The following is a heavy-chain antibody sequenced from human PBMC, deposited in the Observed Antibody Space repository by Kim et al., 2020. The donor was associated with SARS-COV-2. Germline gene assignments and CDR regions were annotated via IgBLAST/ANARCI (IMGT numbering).Heavy chain of an antibody. J-gene: IGHJ6*02. D-gene: IGHD1-1*01. V-gene: IGHV3-74*01. CDR3: ARDDWNPLTHYYGMGV. Sequence: SVKGRFTIYRDNAKNTLYLQMNSLRAEDTAVYYCARDDWNPLTHYYGMGVWGQGTTVTVSS.